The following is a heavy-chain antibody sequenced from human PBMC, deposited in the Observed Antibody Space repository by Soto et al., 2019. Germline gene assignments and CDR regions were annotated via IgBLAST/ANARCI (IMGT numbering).Heavy chain of an antibody. CDR1: GCSISSSSYY. V-gene: IGHV4-39*01. CDR3: APIRARRLKYYFES. Sequence: QLQLQESGPGLVKPSETLSLTCTVSGCSISSSSYYCGWIRQPPGKGLEWIGSIYYSWSTYYTPSRKSRVTKSVDTSKNQFSLKLGSVTAAGTAVYYCAPIRARRLKYYFESWRQGTLVTVSS. D-gene: IGHD6-6*01. J-gene: IGHJ4*02. CDR2: IYYSWST.